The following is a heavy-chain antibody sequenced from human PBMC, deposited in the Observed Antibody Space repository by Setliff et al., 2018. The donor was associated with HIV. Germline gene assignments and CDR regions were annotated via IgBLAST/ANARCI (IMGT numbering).Heavy chain of an antibody. CDR3: ARDQGHVGATNFDY. J-gene: IGHJ4*02. D-gene: IGHD1-26*01. V-gene: IGHV1-69*13. CDR2: IIPIFGTA. Sequence: ASVKVSCKAAGGTFSGYAISWVRQAPGQGLELMGGIIPIFGTANYAQKFQGRVTITADESTSTAYMELSSLRSEDTAVYYCARDQGHVGATNFDYWGQGTLVTVSS. CDR1: GGTFSGYA.